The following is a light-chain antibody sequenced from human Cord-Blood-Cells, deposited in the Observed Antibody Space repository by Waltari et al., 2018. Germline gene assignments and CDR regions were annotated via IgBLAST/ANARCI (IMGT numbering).Light chain of an antibody. CDR1: QDISNY. J-gene: IGKJ2*01. V-gene: IGKV1-33*01. Sequence: DIQMTQSPSSLSASVGDRVTITCQASQDISNYLNWYQQKPGKAPKLLIYDASNLETGVPSRFSGSGSATEFTFTISSLQPEDIATYYCQQYDNRPMYTFGQGTKLEIK. CDR3: QQYDNRPMYT. CDR2: DAS.